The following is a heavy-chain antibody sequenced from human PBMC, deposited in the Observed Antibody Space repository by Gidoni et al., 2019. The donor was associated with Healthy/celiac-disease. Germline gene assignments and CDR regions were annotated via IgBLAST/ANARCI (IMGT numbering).Heavy chain of an antibody. Sequence: QVQLVASGGGVVQPGRSLRLSCAASGFTCSSYGMHWVRQAPGKGLEWVAVIWYDGSNKYYADSVKGRFTISRDNSKNTLYLQMNSLRAEDTAVYYCARDGRYCSGGSCYSHXXXWGQGTLVTVS. V-gene: IGHV3-33*01. CDR2: IWYDGSNK. CDR1: GFTCSSYG. D-gene: IGHD2-15*01. J-gene: IGHJ4*02. CDR3: ARDGRYCSGGSCYSHXXX.